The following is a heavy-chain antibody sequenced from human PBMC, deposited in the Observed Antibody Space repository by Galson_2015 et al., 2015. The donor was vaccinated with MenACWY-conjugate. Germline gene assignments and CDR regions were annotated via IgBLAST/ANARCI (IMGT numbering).Heavy chain of an antibody. J-gene: IGHJ6*02. CDR1: GGPIKNYY. D-gene: IGHD1-14*01. V-gene: IGHV4-4*08. Sequence: ETLSLTCTVSGGPIKNYYWSWIRQSPGRGLEWLAYVYHGEESHNNPSLKGRVNISGDTSESLFPLHLYSVTPADPGVYYCARTSPGGKFFYHGMEVWGQGTTVTVSS. CDR2: VYHGEES. CDR3: ARTSPGGKFFYHGMEV.